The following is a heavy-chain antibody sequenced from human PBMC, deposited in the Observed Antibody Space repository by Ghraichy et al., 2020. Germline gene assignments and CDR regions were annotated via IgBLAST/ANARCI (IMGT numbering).Heavy chain of an antibody. CDR3: ARTGYTYGSPSWFDH. V-gene: IGHV3-23*01. CDR2: ITSTGANT. D-gene: IGHD2-15*01. J-gene: IGHJ5*02. Sequence: GSLRLSCAASGFTFSGYAMSWVRQAPGKGLEWVSMITSTGANTYYAESVKGRFTISRDNSKDTVFLQMHSLRVDDTALYFCARTGYTYGSPSWFDHWGQGTLVTVSS. CDR1: GFTFSGYA.